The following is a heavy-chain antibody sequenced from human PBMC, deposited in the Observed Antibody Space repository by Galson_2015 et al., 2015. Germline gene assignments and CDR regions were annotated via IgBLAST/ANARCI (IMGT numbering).Heavy chain of an antibody. CDR3: AKDCGYTSGAFDI. D-gene: IGHD5-12*01. V-gene: IGHV3-48*02. CDR1: GFTFSRYG. CDR2: ISSTRGTI. J-gene: IGHJ3*02. Sequence: SLRLSCAASGFTFSRYGMNWVRRAPGTGLEWVSYISSTRGTIYYTDSVKGRFTISRDNAKNSLYLQMNSLRDEDTAVYYCAKDCGYTSGAFDIWGQGTMVTVTS.